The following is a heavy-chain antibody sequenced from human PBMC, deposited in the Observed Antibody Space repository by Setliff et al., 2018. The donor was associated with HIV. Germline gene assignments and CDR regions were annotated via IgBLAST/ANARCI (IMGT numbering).Heavy chain of an antibody. V-gene: IGHV4-61*09. J-gene: IGHJ6*03. CDR2: IYASGNT. CDR3: ARGGREYGVNYYYYYMDV. CDR1: GGSISSGSHY. D-gene: IGHD3-10*01. Sequence: SETLSLTCAVSGGSISSGSHYWSWIRQPAGKGLEWIGQIYASGNTNYNPSLKSRVTMSVDTSKNQLSLKLTSVTAADTAVYYCARGGREYGVNYYYYYMDVWGKGTTVTV.